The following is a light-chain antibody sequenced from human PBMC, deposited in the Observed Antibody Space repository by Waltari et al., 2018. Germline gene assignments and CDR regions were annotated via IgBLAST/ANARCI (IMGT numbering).Light chain of an antibody. CDR1: QSVSVW. Sequence: DIQMTQSPSTLSASVGDRVTITCRASQSVSVWLAWYQQKPGKATKLLIYKASNLESGVPSRFSGSGSGTEFTLTISSLQPDDFATYYCQQYNSYSTFGQGTKVEIK. CDR3: QQYNSYST. J-gene: IGKJ1*01. CDR2: KAS. V-gene: IGKV1-5*03.